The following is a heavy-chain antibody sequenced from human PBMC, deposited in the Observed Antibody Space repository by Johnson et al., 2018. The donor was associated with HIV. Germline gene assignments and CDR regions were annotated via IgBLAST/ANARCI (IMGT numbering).Heavy chain of an antibody. CDR1: GFTFSSYD. CDR3: ARGLGSRSAFDI. CDR2: IGTAGDT. V-gene: IGHV3-13*01. D-gene: IGHD2-2*01. Sequence: EMQLVESGGGLVQPGGSLRLSCAASGFTFSSYDMHWVRQATGKGLEWVSAIGTAGDTYYPGSVKGRFTISRENAKNTLYLQMNSVRAEDTAVYYCARGLGSRSAFDIWGQGTMVTVSS. J-gene: IGHJ3*02.